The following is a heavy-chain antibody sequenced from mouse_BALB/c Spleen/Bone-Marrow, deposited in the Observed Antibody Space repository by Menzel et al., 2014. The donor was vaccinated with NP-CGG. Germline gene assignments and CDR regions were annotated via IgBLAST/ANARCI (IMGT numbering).Heavy chain of an antibody. CDR3: ARDRAARATGYYFDY. CDR2: IRNKANGYAT. CDR1: GLTFTDYY. J-gene: IGHJ2*01. Sequence: EVKLVESGGGLVQPGGSLRLSCATSGLTFTDYYMSWVRQPPGKALEWLGFIRNKANGYATEYSASVKGRFTISRDNSQSILYLQMNTLRAEDSATYYCARDRAARATGYYFDYWGQGTTLTVSS. D-gene: IGHD3-1*01. V-gene: IGHV7-3*02.